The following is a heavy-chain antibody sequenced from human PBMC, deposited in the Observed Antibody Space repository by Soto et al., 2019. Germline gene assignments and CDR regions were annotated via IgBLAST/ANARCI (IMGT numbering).Heavy chain of an antibody. J-gene: IGHJ4*02. V-gene: IGHV1-69*02. D-gene: IGHD2-2*01. CDR2: IIPILGIA. CDR1: GGTFSSYT. Sequence: SVKVSCKASGGTFSSYTISWVRQAPGQGLEWMGRIIPILGIANYAQKFQGRVTITAGKSTSTAYMELSSLRSEDTAVYYCARGGSSPGSLDYWGQGTLVTVSS. CDR3: ARGGSSPGSLDY.